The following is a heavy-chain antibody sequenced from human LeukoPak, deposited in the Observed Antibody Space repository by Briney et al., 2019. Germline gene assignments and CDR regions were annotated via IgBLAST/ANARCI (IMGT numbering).Heavy chain of an antibody. Sequence: GGSLRLSCGVSGFTFSDYGMSWVRQAPGQGLEWVASISDSGEVTFKADSVKGRFTIPRDNSKNALYLQMNYLRAEDTAVYYCAKGASYYSFDPWGQGTQVAVSS. CDR1: GFTFSDYG. CDR2: ISDSGEVT. CDR3: AKGASYYSFDP. V-gene: IGHV3-23*01. D-gene: IGHD3-10*01. J-gene: IGHJ5*02.